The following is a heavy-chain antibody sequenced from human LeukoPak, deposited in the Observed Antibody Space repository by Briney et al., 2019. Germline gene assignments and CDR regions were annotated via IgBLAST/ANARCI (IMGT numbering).Heavy chain of an antibody. V-gene: IGHV1-46*01. CDR1: GYTFTSYY. CDR3: ARGGTDYYDSSGREPGHYKSFDY. D-gene: IGHD3-22*01. J-gene: IGHJ4*02. CDR2: INPSGGST. Sequence: GASVKVSCKASGYTFTSYYMHWVRQAPGQGLEWMGIINPSGGSTSYAQKFQGRVTMTRDTSTSTVYMELSSLRSEDTAVYYCARGGTDYYDSSGREPGHYKSFDYWGQGTLVTVSS.